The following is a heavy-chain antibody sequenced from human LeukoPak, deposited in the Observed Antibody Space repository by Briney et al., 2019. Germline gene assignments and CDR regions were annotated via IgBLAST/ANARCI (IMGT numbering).Heavy chain of an antibody. J-gene: IGHJ4*02. CDR1: GFTFSSYS. CDR2: ISSSSSYI. V-gene: IGHV3-21*01. Sequence: PGGSLRLSCAASGFTFSSYSMNWVRQAPGKGLEWVSSISSSSSYIYYAATVKGRFTISRDNAKNSLYLQMNSLRAEDTAVYYCARGVMITFGGVIAPSDYWGQGTLVTVSS. CDR3: ARGVMITFGGVIAPSDY. D-gene: IGHD3-16*02.